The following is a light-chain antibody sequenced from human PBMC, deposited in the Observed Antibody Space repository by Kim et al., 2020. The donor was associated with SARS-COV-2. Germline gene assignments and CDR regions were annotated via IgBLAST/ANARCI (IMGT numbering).Light chain of an antibody. J-gene: IGKJ2*01. CDR1: QSLLQRNGHDY. V-gene: IGKV2-28*01. CDR3: MQALQTPLYS. CDR2: LAS. Sequence: DVVMTQSPLSLSVTPGESASISCRSSQSLLQRNGHDYLDWYVQKPGQSPQLLIFLASNRASGAPARFSGSGSGTDFTLTINRVEAGDVGIYYCMQALQTPLYSFGQGTKLEI.